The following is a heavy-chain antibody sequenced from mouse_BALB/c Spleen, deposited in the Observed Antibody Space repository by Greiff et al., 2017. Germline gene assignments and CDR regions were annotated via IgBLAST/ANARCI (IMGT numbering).Heavy chain of an antibody. CDR3: AREEDYFDY. V-gene: IGHV1-67*01. CDR1: GYTFTDLA. J-gene: IGHJ2*01. CDR2: ISIYYDNT. Sequence: VQLQQSGPELVRPGESVKISCKGSGYTFTDLALHWVKPSHAKSLEWIGFISIYYDNTNYNQKFKGKATITVDKSSSTSYMELARLTSEDSAIYYCAREEDYFDYWGQGTTLTVSS.